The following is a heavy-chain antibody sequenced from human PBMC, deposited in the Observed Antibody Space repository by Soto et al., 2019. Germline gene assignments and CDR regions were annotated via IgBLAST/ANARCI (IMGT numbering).Heavy chain of an antibody. CDR1: GDSISVGYY. J-gene: IGHJ6*02. CDR2: VSPSGTT. V-gene: IGHV4-31*03. CDR3: ARDRGSYGMDV. Sequence: QVQLQESSPGLVKPSQTLSLTCTVSGDSISVGYYWSWIRQHPGKGLEWIGCVSPSGTTYYNPSLNSRVSISTDTSKNQFSLEVSSVTAVDTAVYYCARDRGSYGMDVWGQGTTVTVSS.